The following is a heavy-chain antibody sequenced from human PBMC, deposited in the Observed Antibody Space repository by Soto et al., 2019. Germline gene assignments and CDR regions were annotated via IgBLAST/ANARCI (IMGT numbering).Heavy chain of an antibody. J-gene: IGHJ4*02. CDR1: GGSISSSNW. V-gene: IGHV4-4*02. CDR2: IYHSGST. CDR3: ARAGNDILAVAGTRGFDY. D-gene: IGHD6-19*01. Sequence: QVQLQESGPGLVKPSGTLSLTCAVSGGSISSSNWWSWVRQPPGKGLEWIGEIYHSGSTNYNPSLKSRGTISVDKSKNQFSLKLSSVTAADTAVYYCARAGNDILAVAGTRGFDYWGQGTLVTVSS.